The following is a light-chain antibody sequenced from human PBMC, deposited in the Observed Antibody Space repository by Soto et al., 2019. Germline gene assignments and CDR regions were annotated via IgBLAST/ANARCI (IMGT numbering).Light chain of an antibody. V-gene: IGKV3-20*01. J-gene: IGKJ5*01. Sequence: EIVLTQSPGTLSLSPWERATLSCRASQSVGSNYLAWYQQKPGQAPRLLIYGASSRATGIPDRFSGSGSGTDFTLTISRLEPEDFAVYYCQQYGSSSITFGQGTRLEIK. CDR3: QQYGSSSIT. CDR1: QSVGSNY. CDR2: GAS.